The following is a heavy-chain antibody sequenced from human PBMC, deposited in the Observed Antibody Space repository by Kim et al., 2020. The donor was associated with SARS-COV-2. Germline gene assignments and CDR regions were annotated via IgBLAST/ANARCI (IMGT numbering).Heavy chain of an antibody. D-gene: IGHD4-17*01. CDR2: IYTSGST. CDR1: GGSISSGSYY. Sequence: SETLSLTCTVSGGSISSGSYYWSWIRQPAGKGLEWIGRIYTSGSTNYNPSLKSRVTISVDTSKNQFSLKLSSVTAADTAVYYCARAGGDYENFGYYYYGMDVWGQGTTVTVSS. CDR3: ARAGGDYENFGYYYYGMDV. V-gene: IGHV4-61*02. J-gene: IGHJ6*02.